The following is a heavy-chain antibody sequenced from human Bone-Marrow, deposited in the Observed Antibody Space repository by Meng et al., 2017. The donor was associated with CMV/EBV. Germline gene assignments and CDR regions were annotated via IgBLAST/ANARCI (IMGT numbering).Heavy chain of an antibody. CDR3: ARPYCSSTSCPPEDDAFDI. V-gene: IGHV1-2*02. CDR2: INPNSGGT. CDR1: GYIFTAYY. J-gene: IGHJ3*02. D-gene: IGHD2-2*01. Sequence: ASVKVSCKASGYIFTAYYMHWVRQAPGQGLEWMGWINPNSGGTNYAQKSQGRVTMTRDTSTSTAYMGPSRLRSDDTAVYYWARPYCSSTSCPPEDDAFDIWGQGTMVTVSS.